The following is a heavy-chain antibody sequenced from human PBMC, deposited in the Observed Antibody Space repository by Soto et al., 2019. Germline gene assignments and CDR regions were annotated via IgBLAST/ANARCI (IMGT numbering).Heavy chain of an antibody. J-gene: IGHJ3*02. V-gene: IGHV3-48*01. CDR2: ISSSSSTI. CDR3: ARDGGDSSSWYFAFDI. Sequence: GGSLRLSCAASRVTFSSYSMNWVRQAPGKGQEWVSYISSSSSTIYYADSVKGRFTISRDNAKNSLYLQMNSLRAEDTAVYYCARDGGDSSSWYFAFDIWGQGTMVTVSS. CDR1: RVTFSSYS. D-gene: IGHD6-13*01.